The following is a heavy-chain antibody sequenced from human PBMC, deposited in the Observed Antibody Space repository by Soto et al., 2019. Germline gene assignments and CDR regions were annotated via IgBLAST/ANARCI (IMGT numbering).Heavy chain of an antibody. Sequence: PGESLKISCKGSGYSFTSYWISWVRQMPGKGLEWMGRIGPSDSYTNYSPSFQGHVTISADKSISTAYLQWSSLKASDTAMYYCASYEYSSSSNWFDPWGQGTLVTVSS. CDR2: IGPSDSYT. V-gene: IGHV5-10-1*01. CDR1: GYSFTSYW. CDR3: ASYEYSSSSNWFDP. J-gene: IGHJ5*02. D-gene: IGHD6-6*01.